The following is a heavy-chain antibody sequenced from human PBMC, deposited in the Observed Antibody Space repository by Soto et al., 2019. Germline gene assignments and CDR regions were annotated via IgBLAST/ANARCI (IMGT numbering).Heavy chain of an antibody. CDR3: ARDSGIAAPYTLGY. D-gene: IGHD6-6*01. Sequence: QVQLVESGGGVVQPGRSLRLSCAASGFTFSSYXMHWVRQAPGKGXXWVAVIWYDGSNKYYADSVKGRFTISRDNSKNTLYLQMNSLRAEDTAVYYCARDSGIAAPYTLGYWGQGTLVTVSS. V-gene: IGHV3-33*01. CDR2: IWYDGSNK. J-gene: IGHJ4*02. CDR1: GFTFSSYX.